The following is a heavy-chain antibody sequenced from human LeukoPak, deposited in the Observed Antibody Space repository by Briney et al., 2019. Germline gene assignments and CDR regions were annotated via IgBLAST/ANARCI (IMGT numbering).Heavy chain of an antibody. CDR3: ARDPYSGNYGNYYYYYMDV. CDR1: GFTFNNYN. D-gene: IGHD1-26*01. CDR2: ITSSGTYI. V-gene: IGHV3-21*01. Sequence: PGGSLRLSCATSGFTFNNYNMNWVRQAPGRALEWVSSITSSGTYIFYADSVKGRFTISRDNAKNSLYLQMNSLGPEDTAVYYCARDPYSGNYGNYYYYYMDVWGKGATVTISS. J-gene: IGHJ6*03.